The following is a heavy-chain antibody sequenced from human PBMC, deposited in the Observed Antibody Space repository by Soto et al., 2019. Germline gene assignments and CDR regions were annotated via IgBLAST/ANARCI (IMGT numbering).Heavy chain of an antibody. CDR1: GGSISSGGYY. D-gene: IGHD6-19*01. J-gene: IGHJ4*02. CDR3: AREVLGIAVAGEVDY. V-gene: IGHV4-31*03. Sequence: QVQLQESGPGLVKPSQTLSLTCTVSGGSISSGGYYWSWIRQHPGKGLEWIGYIYYSGSTYYNPSLKSRVTIAVDTSKNQFSLKLSSVTAADTAVYYCAREVLGIAVAGEVDYWGQGTLVTVSS. CDR2: IYYSGST.